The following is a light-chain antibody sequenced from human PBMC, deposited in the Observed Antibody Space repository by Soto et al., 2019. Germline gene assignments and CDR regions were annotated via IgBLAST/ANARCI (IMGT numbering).Light chain of an antibody. V-gene: IGLV2-14*01. Sequence: QSALAQPASVSGSPGQSIAISCTGTSSDVGGYNYVSWYQQHPGKAPKLLISEVSIRPSGVSNRFSGSKSGNTASLTISGLQTEDEADYYCSSYTSSSTLYVFGTGTKVTVL. J-gene: IGLJ1*01. CDR2: EVS. CDR3: SSYTSSSTLYV. CDR1: SSDVGGYNY.